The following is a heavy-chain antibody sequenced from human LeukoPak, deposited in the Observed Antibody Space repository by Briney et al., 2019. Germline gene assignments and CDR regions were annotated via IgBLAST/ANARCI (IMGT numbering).Heavy chain of an antibody. CDR3: ARARVRGVYLFDD. V-gene: IGHV3-74*01. D-gene: IGHD3-10*01. CDR1: GFTFSSYW. CDR2: IKTDGSIT. J-gene: IGHJ4*02. Sequence: PGGSLRLSCAASGFTFSSYWMCWVRQDPGKGLAWVSCIKTDGSITAYAGSVKGRFTISRDNAKNTLYLQMNSLRAEDTAVYYCARARVRGVYLFDDWGQGTPVTVSS.